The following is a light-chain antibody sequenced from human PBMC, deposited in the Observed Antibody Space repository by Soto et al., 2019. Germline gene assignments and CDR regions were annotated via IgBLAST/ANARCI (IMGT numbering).Light chain of an antibody. V-gene: IGKV1-39*01. J-gene: IGKJ4*01. CDR1: QSISSY. CDR3: QQSYSTRLT. Sequence: DIPITQSPSALSASVRDRVTLTCRASQSISSYLNWYQQKPGKAPKLLIYAASSLQSGVPSRFSGSGSGTDFTLTISSLQPEDFATYYCQQSYSTRLTFGGGSKV. CDR2: AAS.